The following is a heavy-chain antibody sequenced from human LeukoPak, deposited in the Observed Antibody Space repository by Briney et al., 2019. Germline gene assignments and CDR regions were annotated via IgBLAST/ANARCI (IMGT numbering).Heavy chain of an antibody. V-gene: IGHV3-48*03. CDR1: GFTFSSYE. CDR3: ARERYYDYVWGSYRPTPFFDY. D-gene: IGHD3-16*02. J-gene: IGHJ4*02. Sequence: PGGSLRLSCAASGFTFSSYEMNWVRRAPGKGLEWVSYISSSGSTIYYADSVRGRFTISRDNAKNSLYLQMNSLRAEDTAVYYCARERYYDYVWGSYRPTPFFDYWGQGTLVTVSS. CDR2: ISSSGSTI.